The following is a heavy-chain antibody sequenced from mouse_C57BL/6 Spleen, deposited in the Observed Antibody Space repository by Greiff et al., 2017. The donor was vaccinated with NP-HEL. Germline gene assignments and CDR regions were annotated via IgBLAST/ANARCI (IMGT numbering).Heavy chain of an antibody. CDR3: ASPYYYYIFAY. J-gene: IGHJ3*01. D-gene: IGHD1-1*02. CDR2: IWSGGST. Sequence: QVQLQQSGPGLVQPSQSLSITCTVSGFSLTSYGVHWVRQSPGKGLEWLGVIWSGGSTDYNAAFISGLSISKDKSKSQVFFKMHSLQADDTAIYYCASPYYYYIFAYWGQGTLVTVSA. CDR1: GFSLTSYG. V-gene: IGHV2-2*01.